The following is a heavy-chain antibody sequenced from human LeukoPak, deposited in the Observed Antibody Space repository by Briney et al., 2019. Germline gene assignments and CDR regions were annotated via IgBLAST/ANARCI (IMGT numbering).Heavy chain of an antibody. CDR1: GFTFDDYA. J-gene: IGHJ4*02. D-gene: IGHD6-13*01. CDR2: ISWNIGTI. Sequence: GRSLRLSCAASGFTFDDYAVHWARQAPGKGLEWVSCISWNIGTIRYADAVKCRFTISRDNAKNSLYLQMKSLRAEDMAWYYCVKDNLAAAGIGHFDYWGQGTLVTVSS. V-gene: IGHV3-9*03. CDR3: VKDNLAAAGIGHFDY.